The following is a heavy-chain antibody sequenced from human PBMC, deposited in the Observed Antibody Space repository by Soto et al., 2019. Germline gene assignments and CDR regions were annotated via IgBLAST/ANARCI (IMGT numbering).Heavy chain of an antibody. D-gene: IGHD6-19*01. CDR1: GYTFTSYA. V-gene: IGHV1-3*01. CDR2: INAGNGNT. J-gene: IGHJ4*02. Sequence: QVQLVQSGAEVKKPGASVQVSCKASGYTFTSYAIHWVRQAPGQRLEWMGWINAGNGNTKYSQKFQDRVTITRDTSASTAYMGLSSLRSEDTAVYYCARDLGGWPDYWGQGTLVTVSS. CDR3: ARDLGGWPDY.